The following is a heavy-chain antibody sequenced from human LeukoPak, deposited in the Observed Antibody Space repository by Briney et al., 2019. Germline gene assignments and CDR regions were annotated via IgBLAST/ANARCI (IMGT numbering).Heavy chain of an antibody. J-gene: IGHJ4*02. D-gene: IGHD4-17*01. CDR1: GFTFIRYG. CDR3: ARYYGES. CDR2: IYSGGGT. Sequence: GGSLRLSCATSGFTFIRYGMHWVRQPPGKGLEWVSLIYSGGGTYYADSVKGRFTISRDNSKNTLYLQMNSLRAEDTAVYYCARYYGESWGQGTLVTVSS. V-gene: IGHV3-NL1*01.